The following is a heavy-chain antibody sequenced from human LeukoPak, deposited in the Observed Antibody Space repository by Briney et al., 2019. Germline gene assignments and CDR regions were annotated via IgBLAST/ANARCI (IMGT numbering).Heavy chain of an antibody. V-gene: IGHV3-30*02. CDR1: GLTFSNYA. Sequence: GGSLRLSCAASGLTFSNYAMHWVRQAPGKGLEWVAFIRYDGSNKYYADSVKGRFTISRDNSKNTLYLQMNSLRAEDAAVYYCAKDTRGDYGWDFDYWGQGTLVTVSS. J-gene: IGHJ4*02. D-gene: IGHD3-10*01. CDR2: IRYDGSNK. CDR3: AKDTRGDYGWDFDY.